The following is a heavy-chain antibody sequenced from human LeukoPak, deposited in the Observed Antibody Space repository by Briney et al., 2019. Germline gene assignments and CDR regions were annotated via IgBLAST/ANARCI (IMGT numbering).Heavy chain of an antibody. D-gene: IGHD3-16*01. V-gene: IGHV4-59*01. Sequence: SETLSLTCTVSGGSISSNYWSSIRQPPGKGLEWIGYIYYSGSTNYNPSLKSRVTISVDTSENQFSLKLSSVTAARPAVYYCARGPLGDPRAFDVWGQGTMVTVSS. CDR1: GGSISSNY. CDR2: IYYSGST. CDR3: ARGPLGDPRAFDV. J-gene: IGHJ3*01.